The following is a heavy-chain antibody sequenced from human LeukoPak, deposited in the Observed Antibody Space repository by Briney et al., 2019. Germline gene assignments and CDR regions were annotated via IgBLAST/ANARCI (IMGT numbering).Heavy chain of an antibody. Sequence: SETLSLTCAVYGGSFSGYYWSWIRQPPGKGLEWIGEINHSGSTNYNPSPKSRVTISVDTSKNQFSLKLSSVTAADTAVYYCARVRRYVWGSYRPYYFDYWGQGTLVTVSS. V-gene: IGHV4-34*01. CDR3: ARVRRYVWGSYRPYYFDY. CDR2: INHSGST. CDR1: GGSFSGYY. D-gene: IGHD3-16*02. J-gene: IGHJ4*02.